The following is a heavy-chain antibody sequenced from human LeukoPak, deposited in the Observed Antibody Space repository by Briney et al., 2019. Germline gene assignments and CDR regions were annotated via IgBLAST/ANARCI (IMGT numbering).Heavy chain of an antibody. CDR1: GFTFSSYS. CDR3: ARDPIYYGSGRSSDY. D-gene: IGHD3-10*01. V-gene: IGHV3-48*01. Sequence: PGGSLRLSCAASGFTFSSYSMNWVRQAPGKGLEWVSYISSSSSTIYYADSVKGRFTISRDNSKNTLYLQMNSLRAEDTAVYYCARDPIYYGSGRSSDYWGQGTLVTVSS. J-gene: IGHJ4*02. CDR2: ISSSSSTI.